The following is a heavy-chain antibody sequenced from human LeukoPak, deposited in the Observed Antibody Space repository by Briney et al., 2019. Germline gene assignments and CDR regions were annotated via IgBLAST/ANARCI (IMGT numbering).Heavy chain of an antibody. V-gene: IGHV1-69*06. CDR1: GGTFSSYA. CDR3: ARVAYDILTGYPTGWFDP. J-gene: IGHJ5*02. Sequence: SVKVSCKASGGTFSSYAISWVRQAPGQGLEWMGGIIPIFGTANYAQKFQGRVTITADKSTSTAYMELSSLRSEDTAVYYCARVAYDILTGYPTGWFDPWGQGTLVTVSS. D-gene: IGHD3-9*01. CDR2: IIPIFGTA.